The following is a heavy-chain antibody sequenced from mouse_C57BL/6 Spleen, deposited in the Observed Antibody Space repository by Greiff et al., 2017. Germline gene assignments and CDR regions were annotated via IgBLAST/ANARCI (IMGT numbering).Heavy chain of an antibody. CDR2: IFPGSGST. CDR3: ATSPYYGSSSYAMDY. CDR1: GYTFTDYY. V-gene: IGHV1-75*01. J-gene: IGHJ4*01. Sequence: VQLQQSGPELVKPGASVKISCKASGYTFTDYYINWVKQRPGQGLEWIGWIFPGSGSTYYNEKFKGKATLTVDKSSSTAYMLLSSLTSEDSAVYFCATSPYYGSSSYAMDYWGQGTSVNVSS. D-gene: IGHD1-1*01.